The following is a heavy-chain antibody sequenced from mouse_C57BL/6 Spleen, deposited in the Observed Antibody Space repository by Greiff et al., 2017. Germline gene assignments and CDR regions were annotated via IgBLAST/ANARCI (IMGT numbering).Heavy chain of an antibody. Sequence: QVQLQQSGAELVKPGASVKLSCKASGYTFTSYWIHRVKQRPGRGLEWIGRIDPNSGGTMYNEKFKSKATLTVDKPSSTAYMQLSSLTSEDSAVCDWTYRNYDAMDYWGQGTTLTVSS. CDR3: TYRNYDAMDY. V-gene: IGHV1-72*01. CDR1: GYTFTSYW. D-gene: IGHD2-5*01. CDR2: IDPNSGGT. J-gene: IGHJ4*01.